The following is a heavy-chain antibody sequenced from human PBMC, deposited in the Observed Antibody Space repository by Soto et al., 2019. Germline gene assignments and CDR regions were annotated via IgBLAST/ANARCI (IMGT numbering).Heavy chain of an antibody. CDR3: ARGIAAPGTRFDP. D-gene: IGHD6-13*01. V-gene: IGHV3-21*01. Sequence: PVGSLRLSCAASGFSFSSYTMNWVRQAPGKGLEWVSSISSGSSSIYYADSVKGRFTISRDNANNSLYLQMNSLRAEDTAVYYCARGIAAPGTRFDPWGQGTLVTVSS. CDR1: GFSFSSYT. CDR2: ISSGSSSI. J-gene: IGHJ5*02.